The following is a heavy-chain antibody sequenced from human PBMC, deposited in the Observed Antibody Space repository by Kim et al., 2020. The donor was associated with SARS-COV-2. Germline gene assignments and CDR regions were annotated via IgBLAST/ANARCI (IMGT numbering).Heavy chain of an antibody. D-gene: IGHD6-13*01. CDR1: GFTVSSNY. V-gene: IGHV3-53*01. J-gene: IGHJ6*02. CDR2: IYSGGST. CDR3: AKEGRSSWYSVGVYGMDV. Sequence: GGSLRLSCAASGFTVSSNYMSWVRQAPGKGLEWVSVIYSGGSTYYADSVKGRFTISRDNSKNTLYLQMNSLRAEDTAVYYCAKEGRSSWYSVGVYGMDVWGQGTTVTVSS.